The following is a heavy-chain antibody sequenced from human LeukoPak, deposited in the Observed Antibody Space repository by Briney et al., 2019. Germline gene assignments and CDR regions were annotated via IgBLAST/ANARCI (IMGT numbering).Heavy chain of an antibody. Sequence: EGSLRLSCAASGFTFSSYGMHWVRQAPGKGLEWVAVIWYDGSNKYYADSVKGRFTISRDNSKNTLYLQMNSLRAEDTAVYYCARNYYDSSGYYYHDYWGQGTLVTVSS. CDR1: GFTFSSYG. D-gene: IGHD3-22*01. J-gene: IGHJ4*02. CDR2: IWYDGSNK. V-gene: IGHV3-33*01. CDR3: ARNYYDSSGYYYHDY.